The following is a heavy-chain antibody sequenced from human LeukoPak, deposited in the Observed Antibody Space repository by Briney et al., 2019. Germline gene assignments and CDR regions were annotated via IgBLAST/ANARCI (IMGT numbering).Heavy chain of an antibody. CDR2: IYYSGST. CDR1: GGSISSYY. J-gene: IGHJ4*02. CDR3: ARDYSSGFFDY. Sequence: PSETLSLTCTVSGGSISSYYWSWIRQPPGRGLEWIGYIYYSGSTNYNPSLKSRVTISVDTSKNQFSLKLSSLTAADTAVYYCARDYSSGFFDYWGQGTLVTVSS. V-gene: IGHV4-59*01. D-gene: IGHD6-19*01.